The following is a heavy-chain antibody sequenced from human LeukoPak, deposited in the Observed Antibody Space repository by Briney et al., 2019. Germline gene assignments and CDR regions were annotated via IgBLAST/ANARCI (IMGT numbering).Heavy chain of an antibody. Sequence: GGSLRLSCVVSGFTVSNNYMKWVRQAPGKGLEWVSTIYGGGSTYYADSVRGRFTISRDNAKNTLYMQMNSLRAEDTAVYYCASPVNGSYSLHAFDMWGQGTMVTVSS. CDR3: ASPVNGSYSLHAFDM. V-gene: IGHV3-53*01. D-gene: IGHD1-26*01. J-gene: IGHJ3*02. CDR2: IYGGGST. CDR1: GFTVSNNY.